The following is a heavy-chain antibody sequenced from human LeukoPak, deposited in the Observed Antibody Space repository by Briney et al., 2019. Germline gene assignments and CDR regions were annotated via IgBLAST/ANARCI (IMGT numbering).Heavy chain of an antibody. J-gene: IGHJ4*02. D-gene: IGHD2-2*01. CDR1: GFTFSSYS. CDR3: ARCSSTSCYAPSYYFDY. V-gene: IGHV3-48*01. Sequence: GGSLRLSCAASGFTFSSYSMNWVRQAPGKGLECVSYISSSSSTIYYADSVKGRFTISRDNAKNSLYLQMNSLRAEDTAVYYCARCSSTSCYAPSYYFDYWGQGTLVTVSS. CDR2: ISSSSSTI.